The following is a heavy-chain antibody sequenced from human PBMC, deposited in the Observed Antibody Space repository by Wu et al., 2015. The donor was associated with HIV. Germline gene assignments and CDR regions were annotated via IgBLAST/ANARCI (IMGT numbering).Heavy chain of an antibody. D-gene: IGHD6-6*01. J-gene: IGHJ4*02. Sequence: QVQLVQSGAEVKKPGASVKVSCKASGYTFTGYYMHWVRQAPGQGLEWMGWVNPSSGGTNYAQKFQGRITMTRDTSINTVYMELTRLRIDDTAVYYCVRDMMATRPGGYWGQGTLVTVSS. V-gene: IGHV1-2*02. CDR1: GYTFTGYY. CDR3: VRDMMATRPGGY. CDR2: VNPSSGGT.